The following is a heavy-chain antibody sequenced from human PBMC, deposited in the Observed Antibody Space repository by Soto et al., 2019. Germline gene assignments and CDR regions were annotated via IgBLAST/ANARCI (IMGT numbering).Heavy chain of an antibody. CDR2: IWYDGSNK. V-gene: IGHV3-33*01. CDR3: ARDRSGLIGSSGWPRKFPAPLE. CDR1: GFTFSSYG. J-gene: IGHJ4*02. Sequence: GGSLRLSCAASGFTFSSYGMHWVRQAPGKGLEWVAVIWYDGSNKYYADSVKGRFTISRDNSKNTLYLQMNSLRAEDTAVYYCARDRSGLIGSSGWPRKFPAPLEWGQGT. D-gene: IGHD6-19*01.